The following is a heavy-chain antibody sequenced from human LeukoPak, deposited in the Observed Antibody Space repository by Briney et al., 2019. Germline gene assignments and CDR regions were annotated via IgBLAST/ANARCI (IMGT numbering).Heavy chain of an antibody. D-gene: IGHD2-21*01. V-gene: IGHV3-48*03. J-gene: IGHJ3*02. CDR3: AVCGRDYLDALQI. Sequence: PGGSLRLSCAASGFTFSTYEMNWVRQAPGKGLEWVSYISSSGSTIYYADSVKGRFTISRDNAKNSLNLQMNSLRAEDTAVYYCAVCGRDYLDALQIWGQGTMVTVSS. CDR2: ISSSGSTI. CDR1: GFTFSTYE.